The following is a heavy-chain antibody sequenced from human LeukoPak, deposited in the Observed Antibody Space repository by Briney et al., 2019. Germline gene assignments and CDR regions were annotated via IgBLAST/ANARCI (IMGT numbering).Heavy chain of an antibody. V-gene: IGHV4-34*01. Sequence: TSETLSLTCAVYGGSFSGYYWSWIRQPPGKGLEWIGEINHSGTTNYNPSLKSRVTISVDTSKNYFSLGLSSVTAADTAVYYCAREYGNHYYYYGMDVWGQGTTVTVSS. CDR3: AREYGNHYYYYGMDV. CDR1: GGSFSGYY. D-gene: IGHD4-23*01. CDR2: INHSGTT. J-gene: IGHJ6*02.